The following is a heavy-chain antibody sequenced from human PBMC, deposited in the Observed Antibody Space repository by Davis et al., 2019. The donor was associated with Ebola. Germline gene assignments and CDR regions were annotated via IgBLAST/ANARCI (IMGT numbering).Heavy chain of an antibody. CDR2: ISGSGGST. Sequence: PGGSLRLSCAASGFTFSSYAMSWVRQAPGKGLEWVSAISGSGGSTYYADSVKGRFTISRDNSKNTLYLQMNSLRAEDTAVYYCAKEPLPYDILLSPVNFDYWGQGTLVTVSS. J-gene: IGHJ4*02. V-gene: IGHV3-23*01. CDR3: AKEPLPYDILLSPVNFDY. D-gene: IGHD3-9*01. CDR1: GFTFSSYA.